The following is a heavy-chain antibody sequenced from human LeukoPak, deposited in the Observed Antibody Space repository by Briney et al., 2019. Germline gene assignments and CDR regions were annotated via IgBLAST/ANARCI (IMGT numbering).Heavy chain of an antibody. Sequence: PSETLFLTCTVSGGSINGYFWTWIRQPAGKGPEWIGRVYTSGGTIFNPSLKSRVTMSVDTSKNQFSLKLTSMTAADTAVYYCARRYGENTIFGVVLNDAVDVWGQGTMVTVSS. CDR2: VYTSGGT. V-gene: IGHV4-4*07. J-gene: IGHJ3*01. CDR1: GGSINGYF. CDR3: ARRYGENTIFGVVLNDAVDV. D-gene: IGHD3-3*01.